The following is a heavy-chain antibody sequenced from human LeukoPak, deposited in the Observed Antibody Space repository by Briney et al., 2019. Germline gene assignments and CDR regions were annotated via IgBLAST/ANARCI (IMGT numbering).Heavy chain of an antibody. CDR1: GGTFSSYA. CDR3: AKGYSGYPNWFDP. V-gene: IGHV1-69*05. Sequence: SVKVSCKASGGTFSSYAISWVRQAPGQGLEWMGGIIPIFGTANYAQKFQGRVTITTDESTSTAYMELSSLRSEDTAVYYCAKGYSGYPNWFDPWGQGTLVTVSS. J-gene: IGHJ5*02. CDR2: IIPIFGTA. D-gene: IGHD5-12*01.